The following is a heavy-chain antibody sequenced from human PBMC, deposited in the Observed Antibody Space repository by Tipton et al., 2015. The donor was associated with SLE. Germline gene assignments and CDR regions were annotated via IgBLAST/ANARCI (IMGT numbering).Heavy chain of an antibody. Sequence: TLSLTCTVSGGSISSGTYYWSWIRQPAGKGLEWIGYIYTSGSTNYNPSLKSRVTISVDTSKNQFSLKLNSVTAADTAVYYCATVDYFDSGDAFDFWGHGSMVTVSS. V-gene: IGHV4-61*09. D-gene: IGHD3-22*01. CDR3: ATVDYFDSGDAFDF. J-gene: IGHJ3*01. CDR1: GGSISSGTYY. CDR2: IYTSGST.